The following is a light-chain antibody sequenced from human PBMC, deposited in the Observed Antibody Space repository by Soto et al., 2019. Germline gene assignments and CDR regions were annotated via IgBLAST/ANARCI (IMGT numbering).Light chain of an antibody. J-gene: IGKJ3*01. CDR2: AAS. Sequence: DIQMTQSPTSLSASVGDRVTITCRASQGIRNFVAWYQQKPGKAPKLLIYAASTLQSGVPSRFSGSGSGTDFTLNINSLQPEDVATYSGQKYSSVPVFGHRTKVQIK. V-gene: IGKV1-27*01. CDR3: QKYSSVPV. CDR1: QGIRNF.